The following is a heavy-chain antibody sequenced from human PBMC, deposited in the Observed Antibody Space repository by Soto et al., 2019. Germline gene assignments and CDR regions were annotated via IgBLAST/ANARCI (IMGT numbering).Heavy chain of an antibody. J-gene: IGHJ6*03. Sequence: QVQLQQWGAGLLKPSETLSLTCAVYGGSFSGYYWSWIRQPPGKGLEWIGEINHRGSTNYNPSLKSRVIISVDTSKNQFSLKLSSVTAADTAVYYCARSGHYYYYMDVWGKGTTVTVSS. V-gene: IGHV4-34*01. CDR2: INHRGST. D-gene: IGHD6-25*01. CDR3: ARSGHYYYYMDV. CDR1: GGSFSGYY.